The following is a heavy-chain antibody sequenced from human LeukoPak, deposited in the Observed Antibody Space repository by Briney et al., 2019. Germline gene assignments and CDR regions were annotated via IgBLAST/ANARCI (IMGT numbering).Heavy chain of an antibody. CDR2: ISYDGSNK. CDR3: AKDSSDLSSVLRFLAFYYYGMDV. D-gene: IGHD3-3*01. CDR1: GFTFSSYG. V-gene: IGHV3-30*18. Sequence: SGGSLRLSCAASGFTFSSYGMHWVRQAPGKGLEWVAVISYDGSNKYYADSVKGRLTISRDNSKNTLYLQMNSLRAEDTAVYYCAKDSSDLSSVLRFLAFYYYGMDVWGQGTTVTVSS. J-gene: IGHJ6*02.